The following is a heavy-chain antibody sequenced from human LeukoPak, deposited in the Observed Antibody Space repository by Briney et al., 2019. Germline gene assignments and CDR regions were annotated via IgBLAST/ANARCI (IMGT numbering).Heavy chain of an antibody. CDR3: ARGPNSNWSGLDF. Sequence: SGGSLRLSRTSSGFSFSGHWMHWARQLPGKGLVWVSRISPTGSTTSYADSVKGRFTVSRDNAKNTLYLQVNNLRAEDTAVYYCARGPNSNWSGLDFWGQGTLLTVSS. V-gene: IGHV3-74*01. D-gene: IGHD6-6*01. J-gene: IGHJ4*02. CDR2: ISPTGSTT. CDR1: GFSFSGHW.